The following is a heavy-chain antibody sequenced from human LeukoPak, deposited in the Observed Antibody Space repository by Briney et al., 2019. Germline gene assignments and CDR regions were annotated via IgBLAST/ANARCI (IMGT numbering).Heavy chain of an antibody. J-gene: IGHJ3*01. CDR2: ISSSGGII. Sequence: GGSLRLSCAGSGFTFSTYSMTWVRQAPGKGLEWLSYISSSGGIIHYADSVKGRFTISRDNAKNSLYLQMNSLRDEDTAVYYCARDTYDILTGYYKWALWGQGTMVTVSS. CDR3: ARDTYDILTGYYKWAL. CDR1: GFTFSTYS. V-gene: IGHV3-48*02. D-gene: IGHD3-9*01.